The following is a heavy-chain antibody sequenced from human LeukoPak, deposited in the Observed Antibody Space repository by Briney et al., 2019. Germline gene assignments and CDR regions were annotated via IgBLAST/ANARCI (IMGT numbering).Heavy chain of an antibody. CDR3: ARVPHYYGSGSYSVLYYYYGMDV. CDR2: IYYSGST. V-gene: IGHV4-59*01. Sequence: SETLSLTCTVSGGSISSYYWSWIRQPPGKGLEWIGYIYYSGSTNYNPSLKSRVTISVDTSKNQFSLKLSSVTAADTAVYYCARVPHYYGSGSYSVLYYYYGMDVWGQGTTVTVSS. J-gene: IGHJ6*02. D-gene: IGHD3-10*01. CDR1: GGSISSYY.